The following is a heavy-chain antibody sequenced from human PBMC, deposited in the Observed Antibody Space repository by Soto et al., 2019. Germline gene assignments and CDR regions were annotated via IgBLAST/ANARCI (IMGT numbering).Heavy chain of an antibody. CDR1: GYTFTSYG. CDR2: ISAHNGNT. V-gene: IGHV1-18*01. CDR3: ARGRYGDY. J-gene: IGHJ4*02. D-gene: IGHD1-1*01. Sequence: QVHLVQSGAEVKKPGASVKVSCKGSGYTFTSYGITWVRQAPGQGLEWMGWISAHNGNTDYAQKLQGRVTVTRDTSTSTAYMELRSLKSDDTAVYYCARGRYGDYWGQGALVTVSS.